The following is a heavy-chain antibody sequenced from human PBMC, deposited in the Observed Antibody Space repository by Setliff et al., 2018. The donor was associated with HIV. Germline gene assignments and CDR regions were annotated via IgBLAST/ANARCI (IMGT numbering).Heavy chain of an antibody. CDR3: ASGIRGLIRTDYYYEMEV. V-gene: IGHV1-69*13. CDR2: IILAFNVI. D-gene: IGHD3-10*01. Sequence: SVKVSCKASGGTFGASGINWVRQAPGQGFEWMGTIILAFNVIKYAQKFQCRVTITADESARTAFMEMRSLRSDDTAIYYCASGIRGLIRTDYYYEMEVWGKGTTVTVSS. J-gene: IGHJ6*04. CDR1: GGTFGASG.